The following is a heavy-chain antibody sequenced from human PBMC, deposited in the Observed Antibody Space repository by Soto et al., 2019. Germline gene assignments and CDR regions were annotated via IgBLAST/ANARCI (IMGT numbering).Heavy chain of an antibody. CDR3: ARVHLVRTSSYYCGMDV. D-gene: IGHD6-6*01. Sequence: PRWSLRLSCSTSGFTCSNYRMNWFREAPGKGLEWVASISGSGKDTFYRDSVKGRFTISRDNAESSLVLQMNSLTVDDTAVYHCARVHLVRTSSYYCGMDVWGPGTTVTVSS. CDR1: GFTCSNYR. J-gene: IGHJ6*02. CDR2: ISGSGKDT. V-gene: IGHV3-21*06.